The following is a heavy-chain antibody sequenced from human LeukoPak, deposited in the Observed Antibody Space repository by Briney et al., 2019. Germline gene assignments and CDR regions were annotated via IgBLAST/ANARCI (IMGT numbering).Heavy chain of an antibody. V-gene: IGHV1-69*05. CDR2: IIPIFATA. CDR3: VSGYPPAISPRYFDY. D-gene: IGHD2-2*01. J-gene: IGHJ4*02. CDR1: GGTFSSYA. Sequence: ASVKVSCKASGGTFSSYAISWVRQAPGQGLEWMGRIIPIFATANYAQKFQGRVTTTTDESTSTAYMELSSMRSEDKAVYYCVSGYPPAISPRYFDYWGQGTLVTVSS.